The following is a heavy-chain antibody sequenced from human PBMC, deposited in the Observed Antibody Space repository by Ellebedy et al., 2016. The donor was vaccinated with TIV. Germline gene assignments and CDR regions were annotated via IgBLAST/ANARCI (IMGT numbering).Heavy chain of an antibody. V-gene: IGHV1-46*04. CDR2: INPSGGST. Sequence: AASVKVSCQASGYTLTRYYIHWVRQPPGQGLEWTGTINPSGGSTSYAQKLQGRVTMTRDTSTSTVYMELSSLRSEDTAVYYCARGGTMVRGVITFDYYYGMDVWGQGTTVTVSS. J-gene: IGHJ6*02. D-gene: IGHD3-10*01. CDR1: GYTLTRYY. CDR3: ARGGTMVRGVITFDYYYGMDV.